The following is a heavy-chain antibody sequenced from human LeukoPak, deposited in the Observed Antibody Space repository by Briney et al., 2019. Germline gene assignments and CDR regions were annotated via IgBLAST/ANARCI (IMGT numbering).Heavy chain of an antibody. J-gene: IGHJ4*02. Sequence: GRSLSLYCAASGFTVSSYYMSWVRQAPGTGLEWVSDIYNGGSTYYADSVKSRCTVSRDNSKNTLYLQMNSLRAEDTAVYYCSREYYYDSSGYYSDYWGQGTLVTVSS. V-gene: IGHV3-66*01. D-gene: IGHD3-22*01. CDR3: SREYYYDSSGYYSDY. CDR1: GFTVSSYY. CDR2: IYNGGST.